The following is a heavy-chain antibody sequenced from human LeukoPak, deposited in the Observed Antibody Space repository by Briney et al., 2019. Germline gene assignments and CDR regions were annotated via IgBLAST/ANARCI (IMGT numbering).Heavy chain of an antibody. CDR2: IKQDGSEK. J-gene: IGHJ5*02. D-gene: IGHD6-19*01. V-gene: IGHV3-7*01. CDR1: GFTFSSYW. Sequence: RGSLRLSCAASGFTFSSYWMSWVRQAPGKGLEWVANIKQDGSEKYYVDSVKGRFTISRDNAKNSLYLQMNSLRAEDTAVYYCARDWLAKIAVAGNFDPWGQGTLVTVSS. CDR3: ARDWLAKIAVAGNFDP.